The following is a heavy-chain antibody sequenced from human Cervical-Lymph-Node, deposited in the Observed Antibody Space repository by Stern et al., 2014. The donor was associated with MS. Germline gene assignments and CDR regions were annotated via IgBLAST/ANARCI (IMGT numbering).Heavy chain of an antibody. CDR2: VNPNSGGT. V-gene: IGHV1-2*02. J-gene: IGHJ6*02. D-gene: IGHD2-21*01. Sequence: QVQLGQSGAEVKKPGASVKVSCKASGYTFTAYYLHWVRQAPGQGLAWMGWVNPNSGGTSYAPKFHGRVTMIRDTSTSTAFMELSTLTSDDTAFYYCARGPNEHWGGHYNSNGMDVWGQGTTVTVSS. CDR3: ARGPNEHWGGHYNSNGMDV. CDR1: GYTFTAYY.